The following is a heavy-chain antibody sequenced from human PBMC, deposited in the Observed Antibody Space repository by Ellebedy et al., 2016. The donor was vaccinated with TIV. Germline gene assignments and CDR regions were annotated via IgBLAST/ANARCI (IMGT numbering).Heavy chain of an antibody. CDR2: TKADGSET. D-gene: IGHD2-2*03. Sequence: GESLKISCAASGFNFSNYWMSWVRQAPGKGLEWVAFTKADGSETYYVDSVKGRFTISRDNGKNSLYLQMNSLSAEDTAMYYCVRGSGYCTSNTYSDNWGQGTLVTVSS. J-gene: IGHJ4*02. CDR3: VRGSGYCTSNTYSDN. CDR1: GFNFSNYW. V-gene: IGHV3-7*01.